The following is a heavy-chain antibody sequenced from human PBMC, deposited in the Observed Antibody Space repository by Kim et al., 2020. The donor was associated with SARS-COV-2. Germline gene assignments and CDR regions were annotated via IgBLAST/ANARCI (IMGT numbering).Heavy chain of an antibody. V-gene: IGHV3-74*01. D-gene: IGHD5-18*01. J-gene: IGHJ4*02. CDR2: TSSAGSNT. Sequence: GGSLRLSCAASGFTFSSYGMHWVRQAPGKGLVWVSHTSSAGSNTNYADSVKGRFTISRDNSKNTLYLQMNSLRADDTAVYYCARVGQYNYVSLEYLGQGTPATPYS. CDR3: ARVGQYNYVSLEY. CDR1: GFTFSSYG.